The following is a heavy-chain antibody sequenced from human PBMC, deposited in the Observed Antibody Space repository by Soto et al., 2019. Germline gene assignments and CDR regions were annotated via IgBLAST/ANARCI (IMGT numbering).Heavy chain of an antibody. D-gene: IGHD3-22*01. Sequence: QVQLVQSGAEVKKPGSSVKVSCKASGGTFSNYAISWVRQAPGQGLEWMGGIIPSFGTANYAQNFQDRVTTTADKSTSTAYCELRSLRSEDTAVYYCARPLYYYDSSGYYVTSEYVPRWGQGTLVTVS. CDR1: GGTFSNYA. V-gene: IGHV1-69*06. J-gene: IGHJ1*01. CDR3: ARPLYYYDSSGYYVTSEYVPR. CDR2: IIPSFGTA.